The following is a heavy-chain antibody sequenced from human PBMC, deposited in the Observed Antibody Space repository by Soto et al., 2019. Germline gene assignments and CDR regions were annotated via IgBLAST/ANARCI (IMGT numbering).Heavy chain of an antibody. D-gene: IGHD4-17*01. Sequence: QVQLVQSGAEVKKPGASVKVSCKASGYTFSGSVMHWVRQAPGQGLEWMGWINADNGNTKYSQKFQGRVTMTWDTSASTAYMELSSLRSEDTDIYYCASEIDATTATSLDYWGQGTQVTVPS. CDR1: GYTFSGSV. J-gene: IGHJ4*02. V-gene: IGHV1-3*01. CDR2: INADNGNT. CDR3: ASEIDATTATSLDY.